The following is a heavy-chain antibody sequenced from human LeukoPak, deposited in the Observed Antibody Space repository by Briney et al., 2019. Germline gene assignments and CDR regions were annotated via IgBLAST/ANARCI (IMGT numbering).Heavy chain of an antibody. CDR2: ISAYNGNT. CDR1: GYTFTSYG. V-gene: IGHV1-18*01. D-gene: IGHD2-8*01. Sequence: ASVKVSCKASGYTFTSYGISWVRQAPGQGLEWMGWISAYNGNTNYAQKLQGRVTMTTDTSTSTAYMELRSLRSDDTAVYYCARAAKVNCTSGVCYPQYYYYGMDVWGQGTTVTVSS. J-gene: IGHJ6*02. CDR3: ARAAKVNCTSGVCYPQYYYYGMDV.